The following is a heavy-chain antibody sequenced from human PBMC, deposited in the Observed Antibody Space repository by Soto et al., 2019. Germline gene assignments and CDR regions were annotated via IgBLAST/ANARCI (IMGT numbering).Heavy chain of an antibody. CDR3: ARDLSSALYGDYGAFDI. CDR2: ISSNGGST. Sequence: GGSLRLSCAASGFTFSSYAMHWVRQAPGKGLEYVSAISSNGGSTYYANSVKGRFTISRDNSKNTLYLQMGSLRAEDMAVYYCARDLSSALYGDYGAFDIWGQGTMVTVSS. J-gene: IGHJ3*02. CDR1: GFTFSSYA. V-gene: IGHV3-64*01. D-gene: IGHD4-17*01.